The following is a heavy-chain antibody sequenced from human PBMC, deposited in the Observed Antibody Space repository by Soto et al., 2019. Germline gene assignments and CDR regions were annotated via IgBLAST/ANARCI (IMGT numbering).Heavy chain of an antibody. Sequence: QVQLVQSGAEVKKPGSSVKVSCKASGGTFSSYTISWVRQAPGQGLEWMGRIIPILGIANYAQKFQGRVTITAEKSTSTAYMELSSLRSEDTAVYYCARERGDIVVVVAANAFDIWGQGTMVTVSS. V-gene: IGHV1-69*08. D-gene: IGHD2-15*01. CDR2: IIPILGIA. CDR3: ARERGDIVVVVAANAFDI. CDR1: GGTFSSYT. J-gene: IGHJ3*02.